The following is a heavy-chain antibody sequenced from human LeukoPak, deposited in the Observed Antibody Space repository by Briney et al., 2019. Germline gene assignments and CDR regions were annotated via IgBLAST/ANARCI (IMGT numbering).Heavy chain of an antibody. J-gene: IGHJ4*02. CDR2: ISGSGGST. V-gene: IGHV3-23*01. Sequence: GGSLRLSCAASGLTFSSYAMSWVRQAPGKGLEWVSGISGSGGSTYYADSVKGRFTISRDNSKNTLYVQMNSLRAEDTAVYYCAKVRVAAAGFFDYWGQGTLVTVSS. D-gene: IGHD6-13*01. CDR1: GLTFSSYA. CDR3: AKVRVAAAGFFDY.